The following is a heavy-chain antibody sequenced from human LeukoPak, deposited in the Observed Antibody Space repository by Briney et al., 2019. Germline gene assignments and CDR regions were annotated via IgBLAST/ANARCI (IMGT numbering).Heavy chain of an antibody. D-gene: IGHD3-22*01. CDR3: ARGWDYYDSSGYSFDY. J-gene: IGHJ4*02. CDR2: IYTSGST. Sequence: TSETLSLTCAVYGGSFSGYYWSWIRQPAGKGLEWIGRIYTSGSTNYNPSLKSRVTISVDTSKIQFSLKLSSVTAADTAVYYCARGWDYYDSSGYSFDYWGQGTLVTVSS. CDR1: GGSFSGYY. V-gene: IGHV4-59*10.